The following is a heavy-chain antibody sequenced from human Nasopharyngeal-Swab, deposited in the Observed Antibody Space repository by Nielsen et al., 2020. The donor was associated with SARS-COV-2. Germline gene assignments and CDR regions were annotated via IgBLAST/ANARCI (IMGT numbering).Heavy chain of an antibody. D-gene: IGHD3-10*01. Sequence: SVKVSCKASAGTFSSYAVSWVRQAPGQGLEWMGGIIPIFGTANYAQKFQGRVTITADESTSTAFMKLSSLRSEDTAVYYCAGWITMIRGATFDIWGQGTMVTVSS. CDR3: AGWITMIRGATFDI. CDR1: AGTFSSYA. V-gene: IGHV1-69*13. CDR2: IIPIFGTA. J-gene: IGHJ3*02.